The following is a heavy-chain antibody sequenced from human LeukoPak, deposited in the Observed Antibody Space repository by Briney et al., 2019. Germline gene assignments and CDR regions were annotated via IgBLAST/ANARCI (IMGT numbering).Heavy chain of an antibody. Sequence: GASVKVSCKASGGTFSSYAISWVRQAPGQGLEWMGGIIPIFGTANYAQKFQGRVTITADESTSTAHMELSSLRSEDTAVYYCVVGDDILTGYPTDPDYYYYYGMDVWGKGTTVTVSS. CDR1: GGTFSSYA. D-gene: IGHD3-9*01. V-gene: IGHV1-69*13. J-gene: IGHJ6*04. CDR2: IIPIFGTA. CDR3: VVGDDILTGYPTDPDYYYYYGMDV.